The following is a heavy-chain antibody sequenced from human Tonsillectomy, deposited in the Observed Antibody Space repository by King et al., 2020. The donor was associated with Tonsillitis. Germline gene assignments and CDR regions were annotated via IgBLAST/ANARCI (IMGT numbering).Heavy chain of an antibody. V-gene: IGHV3-30*03. Sequence: VQLVESGGGVVQPGRSLRLSCAASGFTFSNFGIHWVRQAPGKGLEWVALISYDGGNKYYADSVNGRFTISRDNSKNTLYLQMNSLRAEDTAVYYCARGTAMFDYWGQGTLVTVPS. D-gene: IGHD5-18*01. CDR2: ISYDGGNK. CDR1: GFTFSNFG. J-gene: IGHJ4*02. CDR3: ARGTAMFDY.